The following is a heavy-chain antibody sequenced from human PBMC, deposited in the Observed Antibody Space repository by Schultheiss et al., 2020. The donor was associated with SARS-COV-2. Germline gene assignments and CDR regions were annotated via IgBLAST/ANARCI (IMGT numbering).Heavy chain of an antibody. V-gene: IGHV4-39*01. J-gene: IGHJ6*02. CDR2: IYYSGST. Sequence: SETLSLTCTVSGGSISSSSYYWGWIRQPPGKGLEWIGSIYYSGSTYYNPSLKSRVTISVDTSKNQFSLKLSSVTAADTAVYYCARVYCSSTSCYSVAMDVWGQGTTVTVSS. D-gene: IGHD2-2*01. CDR3: ARVYCSSTSCYSVAMDV. CDR1: GGSISSSSYY.